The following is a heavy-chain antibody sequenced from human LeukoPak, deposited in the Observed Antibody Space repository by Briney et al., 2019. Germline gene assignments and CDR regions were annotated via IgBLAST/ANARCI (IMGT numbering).Heavy chain of an antibody. CDR1: GGTFSSYA. CDR2: IIPIFGTA. V-gene: IGHV1-69*01. Sequence: SVNVSCKASGGTFSSYAISWVRQAPGQGPEWMGGIIPIFGTANYAQKFQGRVTITADESTSTAYMELSSLRSEDTAVYYCARDLAIAAARAGGNWFDPWGQGTLVTVSS. J-gene: IGHJ5*02. D-gene: IGHD6-13*01. CDR3: ARDLAIAAARAGGNWFDP.